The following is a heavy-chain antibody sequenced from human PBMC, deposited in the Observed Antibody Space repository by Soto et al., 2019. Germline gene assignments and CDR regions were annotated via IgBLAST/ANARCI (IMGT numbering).Heavy chain of an antibody. D-gene: IGHD5-18*01. CDR2: ISYDGSNK. CDR1: GFTFSSYG. CDR3: ANTARGYSYGPSQILDY. Sequence: GGSLRLSCAASGFTFSSYGMHWVRQAPGKGLEWVAVISYDGSNKYYADSVKGRFTISRDNSKNTLYLQMNSLRAEDTAVYYCANTARGYSYGPSQILDYWGQGTLVTVSS. J-gene: IGHJ4*02. V-gene: IGHV3-30*18.